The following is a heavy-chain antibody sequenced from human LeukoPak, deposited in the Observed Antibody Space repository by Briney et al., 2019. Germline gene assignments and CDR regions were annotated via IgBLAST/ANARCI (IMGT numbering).Heavy chain of an antibody. CDR2: IYYTGNT. J-gene: IGHJ4*02. V-gene: IGHV4-61*03. Sequence: PSETLSLTCTVSGDSVSNGNYYWSWLRQPPGKALEWIGYIYYTGNTYYNPSLEGRVTISVDTSKNHFSVKLSSVTAADTAVYYCARYQNYYGSGDYWSQGTLVTVSS. CDR3: ARYQNYYGSGDY. CDR1: GDSVSNGNYY. D-gene: IGHD3-10*01.